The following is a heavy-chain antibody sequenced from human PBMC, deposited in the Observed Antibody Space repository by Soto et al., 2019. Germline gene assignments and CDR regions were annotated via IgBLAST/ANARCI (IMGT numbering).Heavy chain of an antibody. V-gene: IGHV3-7*01. Sequence: GGSLRLSCAASGFMFSAYWMSWVRQAPGKGLEWVANIHGDGSEKYYVDSVKGRFTISRDNAKNSLYLLMNSLGAEDTAVYYCARGMVYDTADIIRYYYYGMDVWGQGTTVTVSS. D-gene: IGHD2-8*01. CDR2: IHGDGSEK. J-gene: IGHJ6*02. CDR1: GFMFSAYW. CDR3: ARGMVYDTADIIRYYYYGMDV.